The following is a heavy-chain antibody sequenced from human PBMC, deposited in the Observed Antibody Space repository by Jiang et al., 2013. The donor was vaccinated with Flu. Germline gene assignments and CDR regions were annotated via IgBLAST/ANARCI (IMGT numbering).Heavy chain of an antibody. J-gene: IGHJ2*01. CDR3: ARAGDYGGTRYFDL. CDR2: IYYSGST. CDR1: GGSISSYY. V-gene: IGHV4-59*01. D-gene: IGHD4-17*01. Sequence: KPSXKTLSLTCTVSGGSISSYYWSWIRQPPGQGLEWIGYIYYSGSTNXNPSLKSRLTISVDTSKNQFSLKLSSVTAADTAVYYCARAGDYGGTRYFDLWGRGTLVTVSS.